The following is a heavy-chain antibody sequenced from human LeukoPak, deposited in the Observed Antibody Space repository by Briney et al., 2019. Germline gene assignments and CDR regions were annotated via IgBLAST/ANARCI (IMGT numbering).Heavy chain of an antibody. CDR1: GGSISSYY. CDR2: IYHSGST. V-gene: IGHV4-38-2*02. J-gene: IGHJ5*02. D-gene: IGHD2-15*01. CDR3: ARHGSYSPFDP. Sequence: SETLSLTCTVSGGSISSYYWGWIRQPPGKGLEWIGSIYHSGSTYYNPSLKSRVTISLDTSKNQFSLKLSSVTAADTAVYYCARHGSYSPFDPWGQGTLVIVSS.